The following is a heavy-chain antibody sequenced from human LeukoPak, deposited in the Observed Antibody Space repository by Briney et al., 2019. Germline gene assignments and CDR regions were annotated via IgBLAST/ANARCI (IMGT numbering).Heavy chain of an antibody. Sequence: GGSLRLSGAASGFTFSSYAMSWVRQAPGKGLEWVSAISGSGGSTYYADSVKGRFTISRDNSKNTLYLQMNSLRAEDTAVYYCAKDPNSGSYYPYYFDYWGQGTLVTVSS. J-gene: IGHJ4*02. CDR3: AKDPNSGSYYPYYFDY. V-gene: IGHV3-23*01. CDR1: GFTFSSYA. CDR2: ISGSGGST. D-gene: IGHD1-26*01.